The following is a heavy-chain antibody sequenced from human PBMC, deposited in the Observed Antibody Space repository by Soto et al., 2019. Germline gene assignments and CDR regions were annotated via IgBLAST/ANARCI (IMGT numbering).Heavy chain of an antibody. Sequence: FLRLSCAASGFTFSSYGMHWVRQAPGKGLEWVAVISYDGSNKYYADSVKGRFTISRDNSKNTLYLQMSSLRAEDTAVYYCAKGPDYSGSYVRQFGGSYWGQGTLVTVSS. J-gene: IGHJ4*02. CDR3: AKGPDYSGSYVRQFGGSY. CDR1: GFTFSSYG. V-gene: IGHV3-30*18. D-gene: IGHD1-26*01. CDR2: ISYDGSNK.